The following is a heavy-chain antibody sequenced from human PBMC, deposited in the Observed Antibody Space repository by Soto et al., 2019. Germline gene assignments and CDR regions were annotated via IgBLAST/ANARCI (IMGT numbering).Heavy chain of an antibody. CDR1: GYTFSTSG. CDR2: ISSYNVNT. V-gene: IGHV1-18*01. Sequence: ASVKVSCKASGYTFSTSGISWVRQAPGQGLEWVGWISSYNVNTNYAQKLQGRVTMTTDTSTSTAYMELRSLTSDDTAVYYCARKIWAGGSCYRTFAYWGQGTLVTVPS. D-gene: IGHD2-15*01. J-gene: IGHJ4*02. CDR3: ARKIWAGGSCYRTFAY.